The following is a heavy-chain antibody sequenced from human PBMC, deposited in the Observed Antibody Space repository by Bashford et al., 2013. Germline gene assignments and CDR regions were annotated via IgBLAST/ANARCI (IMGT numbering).Heavy chain of an antibody. V-gene: IGHV4-4*08. D-gene: IGHD1-7*01. CDR3: ARDGTKYQPDWYFDL. J-gene: IGHJ2*01. Sequence: SETLSLTCAVYGGSFSGYYWSWIRQPPGKGLEWIGRIYPSGSSDRNPSLKSRVTISVDTSKNQFSLRLISVTAADTAVYYCARDGTKYQPDWYFDLWGRGTLVTVSS. CDR1: GGSFSGYY. CDR2: IYPSGSS.